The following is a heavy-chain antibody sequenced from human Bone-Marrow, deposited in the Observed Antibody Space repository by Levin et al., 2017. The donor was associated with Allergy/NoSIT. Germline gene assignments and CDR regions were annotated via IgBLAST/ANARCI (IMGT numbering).Heavy chain of an antibody. J-gene: IGHJ4*02. V-gene: IGHV3-9*01. CDR1: GFTFDDYA. CDR2: ISWNSGTI. Sequence: GGSLRLSCAASGFTFDDYAMHWVRQGPGKGLEWVSGISWNSGTIGYADSVKGRFTISRDNAKNSVYLQMNSLRVEDTALYYCASGASSSWYRAGLGDHWGQGTLVTVSS. CDR3: ASGASSSWYRAGLGDH. D-gene: IGHD6-13*01.